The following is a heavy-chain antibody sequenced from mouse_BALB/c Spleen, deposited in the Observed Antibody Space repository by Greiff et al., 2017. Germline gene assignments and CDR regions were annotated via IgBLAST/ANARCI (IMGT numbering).Heavy chain of an antibody. V-gene: IGHV5-9-4*01. Sequence: EVKLMESGGGLVKPGGSLKLSCAASGFTFCSYAMSWVRQSPEKRLEWVAEISSGGSYTYYPDTVTGRFPISRDNAKNTLYLEMSSLRSEDTAMYYCARGEYGNSWFAYGGQGTLVTVSA. CDR3: ARGEYGNSWFAY. CDR1: GFTFCSYA. CDR2: ISSGGSYT. J-gene: IGHJ3*01. D-gene: IGHD2-10*02.